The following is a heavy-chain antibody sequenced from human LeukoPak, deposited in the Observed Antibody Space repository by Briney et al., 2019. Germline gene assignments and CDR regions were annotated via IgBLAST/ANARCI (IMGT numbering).Heavy chain of an antibody. CDR3: ARLPRYDFWS. Sequence: SQTLSLTCTVSGGSVSTNNYYWGWIRQPPGKGLEWIGTIYYTGSTYYNPSLKSRVTMSVDTSKKQFSLKLTSVAAADTAVYYCARLPRYDFWSWGQGTLVTVSS. CDR1: GGSVSTNNYY. CDR2: IYYTGST. D-gene: IGHD3-3*01. V-gene: IGHV4-39*01. J-gene: IGHJ4*02.